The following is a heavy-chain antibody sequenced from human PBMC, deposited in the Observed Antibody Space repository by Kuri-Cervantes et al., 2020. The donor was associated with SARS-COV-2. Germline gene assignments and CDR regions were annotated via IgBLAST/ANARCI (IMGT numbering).Heavy chain of an antibody. Sequence: GESLKISCAASGFTFSSYAMSWVRQAPGKGLEWVSTISGDSGVTYSADSVKGRFTISRDSSKKTVHLQMNRLRPEDTAVYFCARRYYDSSGYWEYFDHWGQGTLVTVSS. CDR1: GFTFSSYA. CDR3: ARRYYDSSGYWEYFDH. D-gene: IGHD3-22*01. V-gene: IGHV3-23*01. J-gene: IGHJ4*02. CDR2: ISGDSGVT.